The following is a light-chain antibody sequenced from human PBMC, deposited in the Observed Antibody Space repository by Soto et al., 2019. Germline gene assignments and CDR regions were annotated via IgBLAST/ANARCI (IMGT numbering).Light chain of an antibody. CDR3: QQRSKRPPGIT. J-gene: IGKJ5*01. CDR1: QSVSSY. Sequence: EILLTQSPGTLSLSPGERATLSCRASQSVSSYLAWYQQIPGQAPRLLIYDASTRATGIPARFSGSGSGTDFPLTISSLEPEDFAVYYCQQRSKRPPGITFRQGTRLDIK. V-gene: IGKV3-11*01. CDR2: DAS.